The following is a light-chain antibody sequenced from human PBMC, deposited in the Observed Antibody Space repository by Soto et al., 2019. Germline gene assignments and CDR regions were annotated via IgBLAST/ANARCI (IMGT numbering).Light chain of an antibody. Sequence: DIQMTQSPSTLSASVGDRVTITCRASQSFSSWLAWYQQKPGKAPKLLIYDASSLESGVPSRFSGSGSGTEFTLTISRLEPEDFAVYYCHQFGDSPQTFGQGTTVEV. CDR3: HQFGDSPQT. J-gene: IGKJ1*01. CDR2: DAS. CDR1: QSFSSW. V-gene: IGKV1-5*01.